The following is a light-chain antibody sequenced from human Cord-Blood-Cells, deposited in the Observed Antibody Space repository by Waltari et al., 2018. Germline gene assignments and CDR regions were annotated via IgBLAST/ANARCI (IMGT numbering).Light chain of an antibody. CDR3: QQYGSSPLT. J-gene: IGKJ4*01. CDR1: QSVSSSY. CDR2: GAS. Sequence: EFVLPPSPGTLSLSPGERATLSCRASQSVSSSYLAWYQQKPGQAPRLLIYGASSRATGIPDRFSGSGSGTDFTLTISRLEPEDFAVYYCQQYGSSPLTFGGGTKVEIK. V-gene: IGKV3-20*01.